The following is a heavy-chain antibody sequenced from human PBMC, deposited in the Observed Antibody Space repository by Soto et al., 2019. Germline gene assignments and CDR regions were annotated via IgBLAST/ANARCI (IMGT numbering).Heavy chain of an antibody. V-gene: IGHV1-3*01. Sequence: ASVKVSCKASGYTFTSYPMHWVRQAPGQRLEWMGWINAGNGNTKYSQKFQGRVTITRDTSASTAYMELSSLRSEDTAVYYCARTGSSSWYWFDPWGQGTLVTVSS. CDR1: GYTFTSYP. CDR2: INAGNGNT. D-gene: IGHD6-13*01. J-gene: IGHJ5*02. CDR3: ARTGSSSWYWFDP.